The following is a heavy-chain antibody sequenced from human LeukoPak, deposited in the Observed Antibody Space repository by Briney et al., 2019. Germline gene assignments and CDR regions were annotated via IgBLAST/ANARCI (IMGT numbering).Heavy chain of an antibody. CDR1: GYTFTDYA. D-gene: IGHD2-21*01. CDR2: ISTYNTNT. V-gene: IGHV1-18*01. CDR3: ARRSYCGADCYGKALDY. J-gene: IGHJ4*02. Sequence: EASVKVSCKASGYTFTDYAITWVRQAPGQGLGWMGWISTYNTNTNYAQKFQDRVAMTTDTSTSTAYMELRSLRSDDTAIYYCARRSYCGADCYGKALDYWGQGTLVTVSS.